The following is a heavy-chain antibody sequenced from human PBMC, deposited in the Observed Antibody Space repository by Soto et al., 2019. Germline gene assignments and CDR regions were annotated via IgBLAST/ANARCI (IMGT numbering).Heavy chain of an antibody. CDR1: GDSISAYS. CDR2: IHYNGNT. J-gene: IGHJ4*02. CDR3: AREGNLGRWLQPLDF. D-gene: IGHD5-12*01. V-gene: IGHV4-59*01. Sequence: QVQLQVSAPGLVKPSETLSLTCTVSGDSISAYSWSWVRQPPGKGLEWIGNIHYNGNTKYNPSLKSRVYMSVDTSKNQFSLRLISVTAADTAKSFCAREGNLGRWLQPLDFWGQGTLVTVSS.